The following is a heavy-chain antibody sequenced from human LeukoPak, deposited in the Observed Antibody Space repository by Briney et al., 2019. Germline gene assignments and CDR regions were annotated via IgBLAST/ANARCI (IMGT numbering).Heavy chain of an antibody. J-gene: IGHJ4*02. CDR3: ARDVEYSSSPGNY. D-gene: IGHD6-6*01. V-gene: IGHV3-21*01. Sequence: GGSLRLSCAASGFTFSSYSMNWVRQAPGKGLEWVSSISSSSSSYIYYADSVKGRFTISRDNAKNSLYLQMNSLRAEDTAVYYCARDVEYSSSPGNYWGQGTLVTVSS. CDR1: GFTFSSYS. CDR2: ISSSSSSYI.